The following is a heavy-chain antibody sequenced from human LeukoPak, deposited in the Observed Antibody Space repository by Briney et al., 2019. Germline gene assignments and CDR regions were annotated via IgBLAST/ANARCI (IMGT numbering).Heavy chain of an antibody. D-gene: IGHD1-26*01. CDR2: INSRSNYI. J-gene: IGHJ4*02. Sequence: PGGSLRLSCAASGFTFSSYSMNWVRQAPGKGLEWVSCINSRSNYIHYADSVKGRFTISRDNGKNSLYLQMNSLRAEDTAVYYCARGYSGTYYPDDYWGQGTLVTVSS. CDR3: ARGYSGTYYPDDY. V-gene: IGHV3-21*01. CDR1: GFTFSSYS.